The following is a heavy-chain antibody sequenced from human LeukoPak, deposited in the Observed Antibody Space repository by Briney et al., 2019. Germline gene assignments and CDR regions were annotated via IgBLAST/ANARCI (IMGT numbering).Heavy chain of an antibody. V-gene: IGHV1-46*01. CDR2: INPSGGST. CDR3: TRDLHAEVYDSSGYYYY. J-gene: IGHJ4*02. Sequence: ASVKVSCKASGYTFTSYHMHWVRQAPGQGLEWMGIINPSGGSTSYAQKFQGRVTMTRDTSTSTVYMELSSLRSEDTAVYYCTRDLHAEVYDSSGYYYYWGPGTLVTVSS. D-gene: IGHD3-22*01. CDR1: GYTFTSYH.